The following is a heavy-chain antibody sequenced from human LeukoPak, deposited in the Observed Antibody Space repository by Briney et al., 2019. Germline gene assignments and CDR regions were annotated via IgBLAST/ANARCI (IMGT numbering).Heavy chain of an antibody. J-gene: IGHJ4*02. Sequence: SETLSLTCTVSGASISSYYWSWIRQPPGKGLEWIGYIHYTGTTNYNPSLKSRVTISLDTSKTQFSLKLNSVTAADTAVYHCARGFDWLEYYFDYWGQGTLVTVSS. V-gene: IGHV4-59*01. CDR2: IHYTGTT. D-gene: IGHD3-9*01. CDR3: ARGFDWLEYYFDY. CDR1: GASISSYY.